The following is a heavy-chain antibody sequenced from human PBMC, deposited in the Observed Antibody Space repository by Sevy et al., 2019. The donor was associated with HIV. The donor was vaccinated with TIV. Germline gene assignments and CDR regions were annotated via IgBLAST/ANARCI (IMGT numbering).Heavy chain of an antibody. CDR2: IYYSGST. CDR1: GGSISSGDYY. CDR3: ARTYYYDSSGYYPDY. Sequence: SETLSLTCTVSGGSISSGDYYWSWIRQPPGKGLEWIGYIYYSGSTYYNPSIKSRVTISVDTSKNQFSLKLSSVTAADTAVYYCARTYYYDSSGYYPDYWGQGTLVTVSS. V-gene: IGHV4-30-4*01. J-gene: IGHJ4*02. D-gene: IGHD3-22*01.